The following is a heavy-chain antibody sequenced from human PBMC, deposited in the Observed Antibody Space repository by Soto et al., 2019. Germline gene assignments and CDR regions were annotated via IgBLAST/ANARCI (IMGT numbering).Heavy chain of an antibody. J-gene: IGHJ4*02. Sequence: QVQLVESGGGVVQPGRSLRLSCAASGFTFSSHGMHWVRQAPGKGLEWVAAISYDGNNEYYADSVKGRFTISRDTSKNTLYLQTNSLRAEDTAVYYCAKDLGEARYDANPLTYYFDYWGQGILVIVSS. CDR1: GFTFSSHG. V-gene: IGHV3-30*18. CDR2: ISYDGNNE. D-gene: IGHD2-8*01. CDR3: AKDLGEARYDANPLTYYFDY.